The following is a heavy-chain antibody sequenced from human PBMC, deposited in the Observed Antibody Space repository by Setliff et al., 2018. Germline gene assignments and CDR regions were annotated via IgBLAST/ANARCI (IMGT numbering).Heavy chain of an antibody. CDR1: GGSISSYY. CDR3: ARLRGAFDY. J-gene: IGHJ4*02. Sequence: SETLFLTCTVSGGSISSYYWSWIRQPPGKRLEWIGYIYYSGSTNYNPSLESRVTISVDTSKNQFSLRLNSATAADTAVYYCARLRGAFDYWGQGTLVTVSS. D-gene: IGHD3-16*01. CDR2: IYYSGST. V-gene: IGHV4-59*01.